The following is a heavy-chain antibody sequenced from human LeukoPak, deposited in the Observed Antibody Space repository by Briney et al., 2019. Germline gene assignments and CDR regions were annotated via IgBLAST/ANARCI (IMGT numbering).Heavy chain of an antibody. CDR3: ARGRGERRSPYYYYYMDV. CDR2: IYTSGST. Sequence: SETLSLTCTVSGGSISSYYWSWIRQPAGKGLEWIGRIYTSGSTNYNPSLKSRVTMSVDTSKNQFSLKLSSVTAADTAVYYCARGRGERRSPYYYYYMDVWGKGTTVTVSS. J-gene: IGHJ6*03. D-gene: IGHD1-1*01. V-gene: IGHV4-4*07. CDR1: GGSISSYY.